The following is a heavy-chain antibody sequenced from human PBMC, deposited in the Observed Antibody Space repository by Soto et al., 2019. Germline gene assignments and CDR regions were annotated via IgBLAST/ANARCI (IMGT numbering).Heavy chain of an antibody. CDR2: VSSDASLK. CDR3: ARDRVKTSAVVIWFDP. CDR1: GFTFSGYG. Sequence: QVQLVQSGGGVVQPGNSLRLSCAASGFTFSGYGMHWVRQAPGKWLEWMAFVSSDASLKYYADSVKGGFTISRDNSKNTLYLQMNSLRGDDTAVYYCARDRVKTSAVVIWFDPWGQGTLVTVSS. D-gene: IGHD3-22*01. V-gene: IGHV3-30*03. J-gene: IGHJ5*02.